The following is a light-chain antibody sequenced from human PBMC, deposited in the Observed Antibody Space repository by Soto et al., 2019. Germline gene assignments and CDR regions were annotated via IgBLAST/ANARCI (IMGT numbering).Light chain of an antibody. CDR2: DAS. CDR1: QSVRSS. Sequence: EIVLTQSPATLSLSLGERATLSCRASQSVRSSLTWYQQKPGQAPRLLIYDASNRATGIPARFSGSGSGTDFTLTISSLEPEDVAVYYCQQRTNWIFTFGPGTKVDIK. CDR3: QQRTNWIFT. V-gene: IGKV3-11*01. J-gene: IGKJ3*01.